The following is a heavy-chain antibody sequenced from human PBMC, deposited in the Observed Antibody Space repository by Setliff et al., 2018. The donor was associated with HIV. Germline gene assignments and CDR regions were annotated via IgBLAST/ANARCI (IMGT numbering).Heavy chain of an antibody. V-gene: IGHV3-30*03. J-gene: IGHJ3*02. Sequence: PGGSLRLSCAASEFTFNKFENYGMHWVRQGPGKGLEWVAFISYDGSETYYGDSVKGRFTISRDDSKNTLFLQMSSLRAEDTAIYYCTRAARALRTAASDFDIWGQGTLVTVSS. D-gene: IGHD4-17*01. CDR1: EFTFNKFENYG. CDR3: TRAARALRTAASDFDI. CDR2: ISYDGSET.